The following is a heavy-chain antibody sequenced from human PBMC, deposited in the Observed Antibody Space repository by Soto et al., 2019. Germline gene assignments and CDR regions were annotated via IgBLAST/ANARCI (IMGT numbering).Heavy chain of an antibody. CDR2: ISGGGTGT. D-gene: IGHD2-2*01. CDR1: GFTFDNYA. Sequence: GGSLRLSCAASGFTFDNYAMSWVRQAPGKGPEWVSTISGGGTGTYYADSVRGRFTVSRDNSMNTVYLQMDSLRAEDTAVYYCAKDQCSSVSCYAVIEDWGQGSLVTVSS. V-gene: IGHV3-23*01. CDR3: AKDQCSSVSCYAVIED. J-gene: IGHJ4*02.